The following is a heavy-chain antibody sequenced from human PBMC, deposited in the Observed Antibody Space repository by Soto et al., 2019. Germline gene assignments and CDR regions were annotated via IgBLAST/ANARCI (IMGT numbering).Heavy chain of an antibody. V-gene: IGHV4-30-2*01. CDR2: TYHSGNP. CDR3: ARWWSGSRQGFDP. Sequence: TSETLSVTCNVSGDNISTGGCTWAWLQQPPGKALEWIGHTYHSGNPYYNPSLKSRVIISVDTSKNQFSLKLSSVTAADTAVYYCARWWSGSRQGFDPWGQGTLVTV. D-gene: IGHD3-3*01. J-gene: IGHJ5*02. CDR1: GDNISTGGCT.